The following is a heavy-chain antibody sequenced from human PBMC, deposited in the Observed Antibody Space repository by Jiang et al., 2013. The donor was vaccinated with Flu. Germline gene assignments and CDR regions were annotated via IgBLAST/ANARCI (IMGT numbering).Heavy chain of an antibody. V-gene: IGHV3-23*01. Sequence: QLLESGGGLVQPGGSLRLSCAASEFSFSTYAMSWVRQAPGEGLVWVATVSATGGSTYYPDSVKGRFAISRDNSKNTLYLQMDSLRAEDTAVYFCATGLGYDLWSGYRARDFDYWGQGTLVTV. CDR3: ATGLGYDLWSGYRARDFDY. J-gene: IGHJ4*02. CDR2: VSATGGST. CDR1: EFSFSTYA. D-gene: IGHD3-3*01.